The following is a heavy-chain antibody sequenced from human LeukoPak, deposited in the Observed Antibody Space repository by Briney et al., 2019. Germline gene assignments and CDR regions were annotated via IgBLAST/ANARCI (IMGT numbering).Heavy chain of an antibody. CDR1: GITFGNNW. Sequence: GGSLRLSCAASGITFGNNWMHWVRQGPGKGLVWISRINSDGGGAIYADSVKGRFTVSRDNAKNTLYLQMNSLRAEDTAVYYCVRDVPHNWFDTWSQGTLVTVSS. CDR2: INSDGGGA. V-gene: IGHV3-74*01. CDR3: VRDVPHNWFDT. J-gene: IGHJ5*02.